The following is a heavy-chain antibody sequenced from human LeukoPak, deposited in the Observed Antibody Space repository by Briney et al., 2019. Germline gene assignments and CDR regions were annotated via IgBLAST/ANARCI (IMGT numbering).Heavy chain of an antibody. V-gene: IGHV1-69*04. CDR1: GGTFSSYA. J-gene: IGHJ4*02. CDR2: IIPILGIA. CDR3: ARCEVVAAAGLNFDY. Sequence: ASVKVSCKASGGTFSSYATSWVRQAPGQGLEWMGRIIPILGIANYAQKFQGRVTITADKSTSTAYMELSSLRSEDTAVYYCARCEVVAAAGLNFDYWGQGTLVTVSS. D-gene: IGHD6-13*01.